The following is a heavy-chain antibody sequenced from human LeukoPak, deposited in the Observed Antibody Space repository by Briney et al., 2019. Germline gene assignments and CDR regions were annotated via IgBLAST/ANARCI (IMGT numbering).Heavy chain of an antibody. D-gene: IGHD6-19*01. V-gene: IGHV3-30*04. CDR2: ISYDGSNK. J-gene: IGHJ4*02. CDR1: GFTFSSYA. CDR3: ARVQYSSGWYFDY. Sequence: GRSLRLSYAASGFTFSSYAMHWVRQAPGKGLEWVAVISYDGSNKYYADSVKGRFTISRDNSKNTLYLQMNSLRAEDTAVYYCARVQYSSGWYFDYWGQGTLVTVSS.